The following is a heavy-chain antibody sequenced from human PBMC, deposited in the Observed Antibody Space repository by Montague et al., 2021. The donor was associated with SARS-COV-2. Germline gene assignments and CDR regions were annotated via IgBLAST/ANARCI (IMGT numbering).Heavy chain of an antibody. Sequence: PALVKPTQTLTLTCTFSGFSLISDGVGVVWIRPPPGKALEWLALIFWNDDKRYNSSLKNRLTVTKDTSKNQVVLTMTNMDPLDTGTYYCAHSLLLSSLGDFDSGGQRALFTVAS. CDR1: GFSLISDGVG. CDR2: IFWNDDK. D-gene: IGHD2/OR15-2a*01. V-gene: IGHV2-5*01. CDR3: AHSLLLSSLGDFDS. J-gene: IGHJ4*02.